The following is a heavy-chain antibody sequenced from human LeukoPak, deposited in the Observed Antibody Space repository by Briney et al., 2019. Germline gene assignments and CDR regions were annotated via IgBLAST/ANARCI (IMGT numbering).Heavy chain of an antibody. Sequence: SETLSLTCTVPGGSISSGDYYWSWIRLPPGEGLEWIGYIYYSGSTSYNPSLKSRVTISVDTSKNQFSLKLSSVTAADTAVYYCARGPTRGIAPAAVPYFDYWGQGTLVTISS. CDR1: GGSISSGDYY. V-gene: IGHV4-30-4*01. D-gene: IGHD2-2*01. CDR2: IYYSGST. J-gene: IGHJ4*02. CDR3: ARGPTRGIAPAAVPYFDY.